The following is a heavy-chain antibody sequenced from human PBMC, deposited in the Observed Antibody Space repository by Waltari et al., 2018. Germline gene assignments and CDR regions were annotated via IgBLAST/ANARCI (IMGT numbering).Heavy chain of an antibody. Sequence: EVQLVESGGGLVKQRGYLRLSCAASGFSFNPSPMNWVRQTPEKGLEWVSSIGRSSTYTYYADSVKGRFTISRDNAANSLYLEMNALRPEDTAVYYCASHLEDFYYYMDVWGKGTTVTVSS. CDR3: ASHLEDFYYYMDV. CDR1: GFSFNPSP. V-gene: IGHV3-21*06. J-gene: IGHJ6*03. CDR2: IGRSSTYT.